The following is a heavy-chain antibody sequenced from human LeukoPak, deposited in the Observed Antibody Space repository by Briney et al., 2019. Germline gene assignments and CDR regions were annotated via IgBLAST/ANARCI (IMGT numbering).Heavy chain of an antibody. Sequence: PSETLSLTCTVSGGSISSYYWSWIRQPPGKGLEWIGYIYYSGSTNYNPSLKSRVTISVDTSKNQFSLKLSSVTAADTAVYYCARHRPPRWDGYNVGMLFDYWGQGTLVTVSS. CDR2: IYYSGST. CDR1: GGSISSYY. CDR3: ARHRPPRWDGYNVGMLFDY. J-gene: IGHJ4*02. V-gene: IGHV4-59*08. D-gene: IGHD5-24*01.